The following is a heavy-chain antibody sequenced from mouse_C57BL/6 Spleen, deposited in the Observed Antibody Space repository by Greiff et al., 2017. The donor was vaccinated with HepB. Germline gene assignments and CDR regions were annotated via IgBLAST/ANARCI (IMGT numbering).Heavy chain of an antibody. D-gene: IGHD2-5*01. CDR2: ISYDGSN. Sequence: EVKVEESGPGLVKPSQSLSLTCSVTGYSITSGYYWNWIRQFPGNKLEWMGYISYDGSNNYNPSLKNRISITRDTSKNQFFLKLNSVTTEDTATYYCARAYSNYVAWFAYWGQGTLVTVSA. J-gene: IGHJ3*01. CDR3: ARAYSNYVAWFAY. CDR1: GYSITSGYY. V-gene: IGHV3-6*01.